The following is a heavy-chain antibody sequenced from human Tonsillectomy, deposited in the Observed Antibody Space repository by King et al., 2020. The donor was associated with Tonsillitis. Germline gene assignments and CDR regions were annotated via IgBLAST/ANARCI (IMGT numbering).Heavy chain of an antibody. D-gene: IGHD6-13*01. V-gene: IGHV4-61*01. Sequence: VQLQESGPGLVKPSETLSLTCTVSGDSISGGSISSYYWSWIRQPPGKGLEWIGYIYYSGSTKYNPSLKSRLTISVDTSKNQFSLKLSSVTAADTAVYYWARGGGSSWTLRSSSDYWGQGTQVTVSS. J-gene: IGHJ4*02. CDR2: IYYSGST. CDR3: ARGGGSSWTLRSSSDY. CDR1: GDSISGGSISSYY.